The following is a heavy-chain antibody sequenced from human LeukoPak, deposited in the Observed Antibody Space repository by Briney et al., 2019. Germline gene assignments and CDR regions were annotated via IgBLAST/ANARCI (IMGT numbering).Heavy chain of an antibody. Sequence: ASVKVSCKASGYTFTSYAMHWVRQAPGQRLEWMGWINAGNGNTKYSQKFQGRVTITRDTSASTAYMELSSLRSEDTAVYYCARVESSGWYWFDPWGQGTLVTVSS. V-gene: IGHV1-3*01. D-gene: IGHD6-19*01. CDR1: GYTFTSYA. J-gene: IGHJ5*02. CDR2: INAGNGNT. CDR3: ARVESSGWYWFDP.